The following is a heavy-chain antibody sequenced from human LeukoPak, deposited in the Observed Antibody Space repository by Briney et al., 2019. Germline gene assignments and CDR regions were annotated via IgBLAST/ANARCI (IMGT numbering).Heavy chain of an antibody. CDR1: GFTFSSYW. Sequence: GGSLRLSCAASGFTFSSYWMHWVRQAPGEGLVWVSRINSDGSSTSYADSVRGRFSISRDNAKNTLYLQMNSLRAEDTAVYYCARGLSGYASSLGYWGQGTLVTVSS. CDR3: ARGLSGYASSLGY. V-gene: IGHV3-74*01. J-gene: IGHJ4*02. D-gene: IGHD6-6*01. CDR2: INSDGSST.